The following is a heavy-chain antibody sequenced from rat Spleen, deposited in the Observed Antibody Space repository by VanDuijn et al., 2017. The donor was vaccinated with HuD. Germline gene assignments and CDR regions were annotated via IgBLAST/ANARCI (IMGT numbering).Heavy chain of an antibody. CDR1: GFSLLSNT. Sequence: QVQLKESGPGLVQPSQTLSLTCTVSGFSLLSNTVHWVRQPPGKGLEWMGGIWGDGSTDYNSALKSRLSISRDTSKSQVLLKMNSLQTDDTVIYFCARSYGGYTSNWFPYWGQGTLVTVSS. D-gene: IGHD1-11*01. J-gene: IGHJ3*01. V-gene: IGHV2-1*01. CDR3: ARSYGGYTSNWFPY. CDR2: IWGDGST.